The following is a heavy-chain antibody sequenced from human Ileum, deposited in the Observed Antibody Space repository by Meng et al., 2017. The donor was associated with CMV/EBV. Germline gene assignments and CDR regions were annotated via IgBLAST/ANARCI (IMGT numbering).Heavy chain of an antibody. CDR3: ARGRRDIGFDS. Sequence: SCAASGFSISDYYVSSIRQAPGKGLEWISYIGGGAGVTYYADSLKGRFTISRDNARKSLYLQMASLRVEDTAIYYCARGRRDIGFDSWGQGALVTVSS. CDR2: IGGGAGVT. CDR1: GFSISDYY. V-gene: IGHV3-11*01. D-gene: IGHD2-15*01. J-gene: IGHJ4*02.